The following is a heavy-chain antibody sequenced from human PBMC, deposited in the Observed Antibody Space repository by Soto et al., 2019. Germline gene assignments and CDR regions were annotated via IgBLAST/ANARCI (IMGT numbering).Heavy chain of an antibody. CDR2: VYYRGRS. V-gene: IGHV4-39*01. CDR3: ARGGIPPSGYGIAYAMDV. J-gene: IGHJ6*02. D-gene: IGHD1-26*01. Sequence: PSETLSLTCTVSGGSVTNSSYYWGWIRQSPGKGLEWIGSVYYRGRSYSKSSVKSRVTISVDTSKNQFSLNLNSVTAADTAVYYCARGGIPPSGYGIAYAMDVWGQGTTVTVSS. CDR1: GGSVTNSSYY.